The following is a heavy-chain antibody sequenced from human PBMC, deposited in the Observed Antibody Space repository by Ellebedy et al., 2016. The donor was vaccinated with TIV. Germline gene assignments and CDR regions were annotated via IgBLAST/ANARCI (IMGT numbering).Heavy chain of an antibody. J-gene: IGHJ4*02. Sequence: ASVKVSXXTSGGTFNKYAISWVRQAPGQGLEWMGGIVAIFGTAKHAQKFQGRVTMTIDTSTTTAHLEVRSLRSDDTAVYYCALDCTSSSCYNDHWGQGTLVTVSS. V-gene: IGHV1-69*05. CDR2: IVAIFGTA. CDR3: ALDCTSSSCYNDH. CDR1: GGTFNKYA. D-gene: IGHD2-2*02.